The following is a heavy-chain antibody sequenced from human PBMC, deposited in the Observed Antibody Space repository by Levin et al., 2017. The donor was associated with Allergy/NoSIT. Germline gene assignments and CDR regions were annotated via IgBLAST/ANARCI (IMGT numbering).Heavy chain of an antibody. V-gene: IGHV3-66*01. CDR1: GFTVSSNY. Sequence: PGGSLRLSCAASGFTVSSNYMSWVRQAPGMGLECVSVIYSGGSTYYADSVKGRFTVSRDSSKNTLYLQMNSLRAEDTAVYYCAVYSYGSIDYWGQGTLVTVSS. J-gene: IGHJ4*02. CDR3: AVYSYGSIDY. D-gene: IGHD5-18*01. CDR2: IYSGGST.